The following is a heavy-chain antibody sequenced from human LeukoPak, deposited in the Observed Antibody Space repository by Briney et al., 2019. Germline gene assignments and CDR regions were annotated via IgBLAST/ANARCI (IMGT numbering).Heavy chain of an antibody. V-gene: IGHV1-69*13. Sequence: SVMVSCKASGGTFSSYAISWVRQAPGQGLEWMGGIIPIFGTANYAQKFQGRVTITADESTSTGYMELSSLRSEDTAVYYCASKRGYSYGLDYWGQGTLVTVSS. CDR3: ASKRGYSYGLDY. CDR2: IIPIFGTA. CDR1: GGTFSSYA. J-gene: IGHJ4*02. D-gene: IGHD5-18*01.